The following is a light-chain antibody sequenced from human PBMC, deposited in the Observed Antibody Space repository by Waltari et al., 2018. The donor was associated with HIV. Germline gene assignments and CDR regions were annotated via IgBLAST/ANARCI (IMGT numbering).Light chain of an antibody. CDR1: SSNVGNHY. CDR3: GTWDTSLSAGV. J-gene: IGLJ1*01. CDR2: EDN. V-gene: IGLV1-51*02. Sequence: QSVFTQPPSVSAAPGQKVTISCSGSSSNVGNHYVSWYQHLPGTAPKLLIYEDNKRPSGIPDRFSGSKSGTSATLGITGLLTGDEADYYCGTWDTSLSAGVFGTGTKVTVL.